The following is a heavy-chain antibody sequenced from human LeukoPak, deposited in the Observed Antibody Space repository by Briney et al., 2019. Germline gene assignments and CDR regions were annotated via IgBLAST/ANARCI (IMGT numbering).Heavy chain of an antibody. D-gene: IGHD3-9*01. V-gene: IGHV4-59*08. Sequence: PSETLSLACNVSGDSISSHYRSWIRQTPGKGLEWVGYIYNSGSTNSGPSRGSTNYGPSLKSRVTISVDTSKNQFFLRLTSVTAADTAVYYCARLSHDFTGYWPDYFDSWGQGIPVSVSP. CDR2: IYNSGSTNSGPSRGST. CDR1: GDSISSHY. J-gene: IGHJ4*02. CDR3: ARLSHDFTGYWPDYFDS.